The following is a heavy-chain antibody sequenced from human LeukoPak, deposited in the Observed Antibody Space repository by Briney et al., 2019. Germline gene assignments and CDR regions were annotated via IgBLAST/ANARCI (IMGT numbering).Heavy chain of an antibody. CDR2: IYTSGST. J-gene: IGHJ6*03. D-gene: IGHD2-8*01. CDR3: ARHYPQMYCTNGVCTNYYIDV. V-gene: IGHV4-4*09. CDR1: GGSISSYY. Sequence: SETLSLTCTVSGGSISSYYWSWIRQPPGKGLEWIGFIYTSGSTNYNPSLKSRVTISVDTSKNQFSLKLSSVTAADTAVYYCARHYPQMYCTNGVCTNYYIDVWGKGTTVTVSS.